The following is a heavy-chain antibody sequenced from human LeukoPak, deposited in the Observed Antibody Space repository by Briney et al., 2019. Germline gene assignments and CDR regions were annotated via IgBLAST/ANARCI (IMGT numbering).Heavy chain of an antibody. CDR2: IYPSDSDT. CDR1: GYSFTSYW. J-gene: IGHJ4*02. Sequence: GDSLKISCKGSGYSFTSYWIGWVRQMPGKGLEWMGIIYPSDSDTRYSPSFQGQVTISDDKSSSTAYVQWSRLKAEEAVMYCGGRLEGDVRNYFDYWGQGTLVTVSS. D-gene: IGHD2-21*01. CDR3: GRLEGDVRNYFDY. V-gene: IGHV5-51*01.